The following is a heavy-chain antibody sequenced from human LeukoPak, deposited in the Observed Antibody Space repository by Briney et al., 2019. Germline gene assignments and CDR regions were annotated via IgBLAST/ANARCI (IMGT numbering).Heavy chain of an antibody. J-gene: IGHJ1*01. V-gene: IGHV3-23*01. Sequence: GGSLRLSCAASGFTFSSYAMSWVRQAPGKGLEWVSAISGSGGSTYYADSVKGRFTISRDNPKNTLYLQMNSLRAEDTAVYYCATSYGPSAYFQHWGQGTLVTVSS. CDR1: GFTFSSYA. CDR3: ATSYGPSAYFQH. D-gene: IGHD4-17*01. CDR2: ISGSGGST.